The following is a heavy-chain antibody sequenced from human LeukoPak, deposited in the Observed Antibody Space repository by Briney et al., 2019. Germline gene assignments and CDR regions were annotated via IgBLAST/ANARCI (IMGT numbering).Heavy chain of an antibody. V-gene: IGHV4-34*01. CDR1: GGSFSGYY. Sequence: SETLSLTSAVYGGSFSGYYWSWIRQPPGKGLEWIGEINHSGSTNYNPSLKSRVTISVDTSKNQFSLKLSSVTAADTAMYYCARGPRYYYDSSGYYWGQGTLVTVSS. J-gene: IGHJ4*02. CDR3: ARGPRYYYDSSGYY. CDR2: INHSGST. D-gene: IGHD3-22*01.